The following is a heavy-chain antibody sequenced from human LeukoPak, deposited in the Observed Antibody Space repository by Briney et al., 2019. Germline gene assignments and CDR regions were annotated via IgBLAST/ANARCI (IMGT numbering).Heavy chain of an antibody. D-gene: IGHD5-18*01. CDR2: INHSGST. CDR1: GGSFSGYY. J-gene: IGHJ4*02. V-gene: IGHV4-34*01. CDR3: ARSFSGYSYGRLVY. Sequence: SETLSLTCAVYGGSFSGYYWSWIRQPPGKGLEWIGEINHSGSTNYNPSLKSRVTISVDTSKNQFSLKLSSVAAADTAVYYCARSFSGYSYGRLVYWGQGTLVTVSS.